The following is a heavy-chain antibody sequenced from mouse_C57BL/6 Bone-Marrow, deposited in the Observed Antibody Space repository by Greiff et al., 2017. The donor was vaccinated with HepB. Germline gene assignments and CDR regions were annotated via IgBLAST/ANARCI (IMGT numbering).Heavy chain of an antibody. D-gene: IGHD2-3*01. J-gene: IGHJ4*01. Sequence: QVQLQQPGAELVKPGASVKMSCKASGYTFTSYWITWVKQRPGQGLEWIGDIYPGSGSTNYNEKFKSKATLTVDTSSSTAYMQLSSLTSEDSAVYYCARKEGLLPIRAAMDYWGQGTSVTVSS. CDR3: ARKEGLLPIRAAMDY. CDR1: GYTFTSYW. V-gene: IGHV1-55*01. CDR2: IYPGSGST.